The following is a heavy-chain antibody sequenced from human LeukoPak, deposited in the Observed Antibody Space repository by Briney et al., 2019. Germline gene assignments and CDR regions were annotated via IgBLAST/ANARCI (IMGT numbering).Heavy chain of an antibody. CDR1: GYSFTSYW. J-gene: IGHJ4*02. CDR3: ARQLYCGGDCYRPYYFDY. CDR2: IYPGDSDT. D-gene: IGHD2-21*02. Sequence: GESLKISCKGSGYSFTSYWIGWVRQMPGKGLEWMGIIYPGDSDTRYSPSFQGQVTISADKSISTAYLQWSSLKASDTAMYYCARQLYCGGDCYRPYYFDYWGQGTLVTVSS. V-gene: IGHV5-51*01.